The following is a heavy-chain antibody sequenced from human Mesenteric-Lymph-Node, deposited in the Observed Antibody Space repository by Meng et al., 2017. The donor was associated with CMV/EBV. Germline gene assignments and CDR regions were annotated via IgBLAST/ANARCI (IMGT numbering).Heavy chain of an antibody. Sequence: LSTSGVGVGWISQPPGTALEWLALIYWDDDKRYSPSLKSRLTITKDTSKNQVVLTMTNMDPVDTATYYCAHELGYCSSTSCYSWLDPWGQGTLVTVSS. V-gene: IGHV2-5*02. CDR3: AHELGYCSSTSCYSWLDP. J-gene: IGHJ5*02. CDR1: LSTSGVG. CDR2: IYWDDDK. D-gene: IGHD2-2*01.